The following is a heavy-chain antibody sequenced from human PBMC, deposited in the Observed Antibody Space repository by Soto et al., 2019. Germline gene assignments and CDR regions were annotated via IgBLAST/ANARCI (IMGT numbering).Heavy chain of an antibody. CDR3: ARGGFRGSYDDAFDI. J-gene: IGHJ3*02. CDR2: INPSGGST. V-gene: IGHV1-46*01. D-gene: IGHD3-16*01. Sequence: QVQLVQSGAEVKKPGASVKVSCKASGYTFTSYYMHWVRQAPGQGLEWMGIINPSGGSTSYAQKFQGRVTRTRDTSTSTVYMELRSLRSEDTAVYYCARGGFRGSYDDAFDIWGQGTMVTVSS. CDR1: GYTFTSYY.